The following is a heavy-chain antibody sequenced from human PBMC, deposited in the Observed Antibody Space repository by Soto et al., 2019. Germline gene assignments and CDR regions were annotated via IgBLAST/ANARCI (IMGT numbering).Heavy chain of an antibody. J-gene: IGHJ4*02. CDR1: GYTFTGYY. D-gene: IGHD2-15*01. CDR3: ARDRSPKLYYFDY. Sequence: GASVKVSCKASGYTFTGYYMHWVRQAPGQGLEWMGWINPNSGGTNYAQKFQGRVTMTRDTSISTAYMELSRLRSDDTAVYYCARDRSPKLYYFDYWGQGTLVTVSS. V-gene: IGHV1-2*02. CDR2: INPNSGGT.